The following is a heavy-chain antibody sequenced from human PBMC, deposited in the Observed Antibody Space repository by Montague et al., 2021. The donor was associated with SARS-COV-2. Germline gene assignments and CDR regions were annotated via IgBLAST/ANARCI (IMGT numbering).Heavy chain of an antibody. CDR1: GFTFSGYW. D-gene: IGHD2-21*01. CDR2: INSDGSST. J-gene: IGHJ6*03. CDR3: ARVFPGYYYYMDV. Sequence: SLRLSCAASGFTFSGYWMHWVRQAPGKGLVWVSRINSDGSSTSYADSVKGRFTISRDNAKNTLYLQMNSLRAEDTAVYYCARVFPGYYYYMDVWGKGTTVTVSS. V-gene: IGHV3-74*01.